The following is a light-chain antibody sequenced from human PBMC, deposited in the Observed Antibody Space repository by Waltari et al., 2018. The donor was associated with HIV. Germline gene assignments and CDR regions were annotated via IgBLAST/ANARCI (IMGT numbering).Light chain of an antibody. Sequence: QRTQSLSSMSASEGNRVNITCQASRDISNHLNWYQQKPGTAPQLLIYDASNVETGIPSRFSGSGSGTDFTFTISSLQPEDSAIYSCQQYANVPWTFGQGTRVEIK. V-gene: IGKV1-33*01. CDR3: QQYANVPWT. CDR2: DAS. J-gene: IGKJ1*01. CDR1: RDISNH.